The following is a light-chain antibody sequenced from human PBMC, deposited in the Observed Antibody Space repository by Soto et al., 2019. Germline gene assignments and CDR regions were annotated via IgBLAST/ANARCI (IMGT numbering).Light chain of an antibody. J-gene: IGLJ2*01. CDR2: DVS. CDR1: SSDIGAYNY. CDR3: SSYAGSDNFVV. V-gene: IGLV2-8*01. Sequence: QSVLTQPPSASGSPGQSVIISCSGTSSDIGAYNYVSWYQQHPGKAPKLLIFDVSVRPSGIPDRFSGSKSGNTASLTISGLQADDEADYHCSSYAGSDNFVVFGGGTKVTVL.